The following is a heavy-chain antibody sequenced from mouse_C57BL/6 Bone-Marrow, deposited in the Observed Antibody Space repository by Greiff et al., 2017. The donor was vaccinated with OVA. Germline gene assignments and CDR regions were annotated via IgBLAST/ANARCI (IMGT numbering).Heavy chain of an antibody. D-gene: IGHD2-4*01. CDR1: GYTFTSYW. V-gene: IGHV1-64*01. J-gene: IGHJ2*01. CDR3: ARELRRRGNGY. CDR2: IHPNSGST. Sequence: VQLQQPGAELVKPGASVKLSCKASGYTFTSYWMHWVKQRPGQGLEWIGMIHPNSGSTNYNEKFKSKATLTVDKSSSTAYMQLSSLTSEDSAVYYCARELRRRGNGYWGQGTTLTVSS.